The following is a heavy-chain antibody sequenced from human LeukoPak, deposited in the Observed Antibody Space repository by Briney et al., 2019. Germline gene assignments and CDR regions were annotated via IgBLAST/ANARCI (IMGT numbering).Heavy chain of an antibody. CDR3: ASSRSGSGATIDY. V-gene: IGHV4-4*07. Sequence: SETLSLPCSVAGGSISSYYWSWFGRPAGEGLEGLGRIYTSGSTNYNPYLKSRVTMSVDTSKNQFSLKLSSVTAADTAVYYCASSRSGSGATIDYWGQGTLVTVSS. J-gene: IGHJ4*02. CDR2: IYTSGST. D-gene: IGHD3-3*01. CDR1: GGSISSYY.